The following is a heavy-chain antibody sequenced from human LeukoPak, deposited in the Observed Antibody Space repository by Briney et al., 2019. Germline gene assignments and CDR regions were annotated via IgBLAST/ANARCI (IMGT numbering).Heavy chain of an antibody. CDR3: ARAPYDSSGISFDY. CDR2: ISYDGSNK. J-gene: IGHJ4*02. Sequence: AGGSLRLSCAASGFTFSSYAMHWVRQAPGKGLEWVAVISYDGSNKYYADSVKGRFTISRDNSKNTLYLQMNSLRAEDTAVYYCARAPYDSSGISFDYWGQGTLVTVSS. V-gene: IGHV3-30-3*01. D-gene: IGHD3-22*01. CDR1: GFTFSSYA.